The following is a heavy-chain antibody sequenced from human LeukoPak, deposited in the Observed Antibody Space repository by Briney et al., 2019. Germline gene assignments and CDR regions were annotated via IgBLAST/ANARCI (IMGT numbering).Heavy chain of an antibody. CDR3: ARAGFCSGGDCFPLFDY. CDR1: GFTFSTYW. J-gene: IGHJ4*02. D-gene: IGHD2-15*01. V-gene: IGHV3-74*01. CDR2: INSDGSST. Sequence: PGGSQRLSCAASGFTFSTYWMHWVRQAPGKGLVWVSRINSDGSSTTYADSVKGRITISRDNAKNTLYLEMNSLRAEDTAVYYCARAGFCSGGDCFPLFDYWGQGALVTISS.